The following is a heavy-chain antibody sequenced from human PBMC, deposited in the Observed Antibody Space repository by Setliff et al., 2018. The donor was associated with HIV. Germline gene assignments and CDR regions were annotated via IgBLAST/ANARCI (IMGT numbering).Heavy chain of an antibody. Sequence: GASVKVSCKASGYTFTGYYMHWVRQAPGQGLEWMGRINPNSGVTNYEQKFQGRVTMTRDTSISTAYMELSRLRSDDTAVYYCARHSIYSYGYPYDLWSDYSGPWFDPRGQGTLVTVSS. V-gene: IGHV1-2*06. CDR3: ARHSIYSYGYPYDLWSDYSGPWFDP. CDR1: GYTFTGYY. CDR2: INPNSGVT. D-gene: IGHD3-3*01. J-gene: IGHJ5*02.